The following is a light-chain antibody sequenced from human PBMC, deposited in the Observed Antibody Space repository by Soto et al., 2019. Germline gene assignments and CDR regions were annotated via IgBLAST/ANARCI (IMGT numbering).Light chain of an antibody. CDR3: QQYGGSPRT. V-gene: IGKV3-20*01. Sequence: EIVLTQSPGTLSLSPGEEATLSCRASQSINSFLAWYQQRRGQAPRLLIHGASNRATGIPDRFSGSGSGTDFTLTISRLEPEDFAVYYCQQYGGSPRTFGQGTKVDI. J-gene: IGKJ1*01. CDR2: GAS. CDR1: QSINSF.